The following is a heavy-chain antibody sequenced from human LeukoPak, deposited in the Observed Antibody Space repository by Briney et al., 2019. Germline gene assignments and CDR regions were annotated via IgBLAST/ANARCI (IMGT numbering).Heavy chain of an antibody. V-gene: IGHV3-30*04. D-gene: IGHD3-16*01. CDR2: ISYDGSNK. CDR1: GFTFSSYA. Sequence: GRSLRLSCAASGFTFSSYAMHWVRQAPGKGLEWVAVISYDGSNKYYADSVKGRFTISRDNSKNTLYLQMNSLRAEDTVVYYCASQSYARFDPWGQGTLVTVSS. J-gene: IGHJ5*02. CDR3: ASQSYARFDP.